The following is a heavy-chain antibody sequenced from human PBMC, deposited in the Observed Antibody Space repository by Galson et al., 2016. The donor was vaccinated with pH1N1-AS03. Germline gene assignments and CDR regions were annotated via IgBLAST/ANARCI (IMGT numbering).Heavy chain of an antibody. V-gene: IGHV5-10-1*01. D-gene: IGHD3-22*01. Sequence: SGAEVKMPGESLRISCKGSGYSFTKFWITWVRQMPGKGLEWMGRIDPSDSYTNYSPSFQGHVTISVDKSINTAYLQWSSLKASDSAMYYCARMTYHYDSTGYYGWLDPWGQGTLVTVSS. CDR1: GYSFTKFW. J-gene: IGHJ5*02. CDR3: ARMTYHYDSTGYYGWLDP. CDR2: IDPSDSYT.